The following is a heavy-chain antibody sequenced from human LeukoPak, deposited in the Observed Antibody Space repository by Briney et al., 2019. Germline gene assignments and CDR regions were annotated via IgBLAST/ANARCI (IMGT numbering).Heavy chain of an antibody. V-gene: IGHV3-23*01. J-gene: IGHJ4*02. CDR3: AKDRQYGSAAPYYFDY. CDR1: GFTFSSYA. D-gene: IGHD3-10*01. Sequence: PGGSLRLSCAASGFTFSSYAMSWVRQAPGKGLEWVSAISGSGGSIYYADSVKGRFTISRDNSKNTLYLQMNSLRAEDTAVYYCAKDRQYGSAAPYYFDYWGQGTLVTVSS. CDR2: ISGSGGSI.